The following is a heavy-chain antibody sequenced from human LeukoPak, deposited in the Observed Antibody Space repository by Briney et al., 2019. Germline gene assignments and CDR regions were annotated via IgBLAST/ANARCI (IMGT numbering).Heavy chain of an antibody. J-gene: IGHJ5*02. CDR1: GYTFTSYG. D-gene: IGHD3-22*01. CDR2: ISAYNGNT. Sequence: ASVKGSCKASGYTFTSYGISWVRQAPGQGLEWMGWISAYNGNTNYAQKLQGRVTMTTDTSTSTAYMELRSLRSDDTAVYYCARVMLSSGYYVGWFDPWGQGTLVTVSS. V-gene: IGHV1-18*01. CDR3: ARVMLSSGYYVGWFDP.